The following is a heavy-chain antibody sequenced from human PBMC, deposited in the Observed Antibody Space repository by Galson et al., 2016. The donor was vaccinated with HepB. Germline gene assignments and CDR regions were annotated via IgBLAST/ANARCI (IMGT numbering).Heavy chain of an antibody. V-gene: IGHV4-59*01. J-gene: IGHJ4*02. D-gene: IGHD3-3*01. CDR3: ARTGVHEYWSGYPEAFFDY. CDR1: GDSISSYY. Sequence: ETLSLTCSVSGDSISSYYWSWIRQPPGKGLEWMGYIYFSGRTSYTPSLKSRLTISVDTSKNQFSPKLTSVTASDTAVYFCARTGVHEYWSGYPEAFFDYWGQGILVTVSS. CDR2: IYFSGRT.